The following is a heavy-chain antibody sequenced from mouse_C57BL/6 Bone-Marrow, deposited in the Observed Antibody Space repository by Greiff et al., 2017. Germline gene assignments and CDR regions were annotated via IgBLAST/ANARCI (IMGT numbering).Heavy chain of an antibody. D-gene: IGHD3-1*01. V-gene: IGHV1-80*01. J-gene: IGHJ1*03. CDR3: ARRGKRAVYFDV. CDR1: GYAFSSYW. CDR2: IYPGDGDT. Sequence: QVQLQQSGAELVKPGASVKISCKASGYAFSSYWMNWVKQRPGKGLEWIGQIYPGDGDTNYNGKFKGKATLTADKSSSTAYMQLSSLTSEDSAVYFCARRGKRAVYFDVWGTGTTVTVSS.